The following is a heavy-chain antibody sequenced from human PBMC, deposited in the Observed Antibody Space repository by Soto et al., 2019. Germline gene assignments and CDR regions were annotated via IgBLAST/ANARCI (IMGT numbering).Heavy chain of an antibody. CDR3: GSATPNVYFEY. CDR2: IRQDGGET. Sequence: EVQLVESGGGLVQPGGSLRLSCSTSGFGFTIYWMSWVSQAPGRGLEWVANIRQDGGETYYVGSVTGRFTISRDNAKNSLYLQLNSLRPEDTAVYYFGSATPNVYFEYWGQGTLVTVSS. V-gene: IGHV3-7*01. J-gene: IGHJ4*02. CDR1: GFGFTIYW.